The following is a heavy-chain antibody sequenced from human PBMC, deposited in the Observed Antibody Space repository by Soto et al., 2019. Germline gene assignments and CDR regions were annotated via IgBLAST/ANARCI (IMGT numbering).Heavy chain of an antibody. CDR2: IWYDGSNK. CDR1: GFTFSSDG. Sequence: QVQLVESGGGVVQPGRSLRLSCAASGFTFSSDGMHCVRQAPGKGLEWVTVIWYDGSNKYYADPMKGRFTISRDNSKNTLYLQMISLRAEDTAVYYCARVSSGRDYWGQEGLVTVSS. CDR3: ARVSSGRDY. V-gene: IGHV3-33*01. J-gene: IGHJ4*02.